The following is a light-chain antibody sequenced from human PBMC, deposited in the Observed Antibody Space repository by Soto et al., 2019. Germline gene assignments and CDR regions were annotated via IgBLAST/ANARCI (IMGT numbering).Light chain of an antibody. CDR3: TSYTSSSTLV. V-gene: IGLV2-14*01. J-gene: IGLJ2*01. CDR2: DVS. Sequence: QSALTQPASVSGSPGQSITISCTGTSSDVGTYNYVSWYQQHAGKVPKLMIYDVSNRPSGVSNRFSGSKSVNTATLTISGLQAEDEADYYCTSYTSSSTLVFGGGTKVSVL. CDR1: SSDVGTYNY.